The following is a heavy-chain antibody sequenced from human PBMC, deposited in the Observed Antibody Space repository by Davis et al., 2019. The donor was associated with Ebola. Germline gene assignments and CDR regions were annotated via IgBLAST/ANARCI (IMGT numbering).Heavy chain of an antibody. V-gene: IGHV1-69*13. CDR1: GGTFSNYA. J-gene: IGHJ4*02. CDR2: IIPIFDTT. Sequence: SVKVSCKASGGTFSNYAISWVRQAPGRGLEWLGGIIPIFDTTNYAQKFQGRVPITADESTSTAYMELSSLRSDDTAVYYCAREGVMTFGGGIAQFDSWGQGTLVTVSS. D-gene: IGHD3-16*02. CDR3: AREGVMTFGGGIAQFDS.